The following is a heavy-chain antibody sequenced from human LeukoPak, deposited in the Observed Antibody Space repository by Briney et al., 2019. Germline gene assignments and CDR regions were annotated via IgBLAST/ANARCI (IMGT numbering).Heavy chain of an antibody. CDR3: ARDRGYSLDY. CDR2: ISYDGSNK. D-gene: IGHD5-18*01. J-gene: IGHJ4*02. Sequence: GGSLRLSCAASGFTFSSYGMHWVRQAPGKGLEWVAVISYDGSNKYYADSVKGRFTISRDNSKTTLYLQMNSLRAGDTAVYYCARDRGYSLDYWGQGTLVTVSS. V-gene: IGHV3-30*03. CDR1: GFTFSSYG.